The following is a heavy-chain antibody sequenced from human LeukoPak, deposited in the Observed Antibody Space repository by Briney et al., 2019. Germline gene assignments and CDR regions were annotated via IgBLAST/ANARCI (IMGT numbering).Heavy chain of an antibody. Sequence: SETLSLTCIVSGGSMRGYYWNWIRQSAGKGLEWIGHIYSSGSTYYNPSLKSRVTISVDTSKNQFSLKLSSVTAADTAVYYCASQRAPEDYWGQGTLVTVSS. V-gene: IGHV4-4*08. CDR3: ASQRAPEDY. CDR1: GGSMRGYY. CDR2: IYSSGST. J-gene: IGHJ4*02.